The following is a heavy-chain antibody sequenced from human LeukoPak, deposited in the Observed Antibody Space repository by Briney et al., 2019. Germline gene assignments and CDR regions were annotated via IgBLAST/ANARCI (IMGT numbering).Heavy chain of an antibody. CDR2: INHSGST. CDR1: GGSFSGYY. D-gene: IGHD3-16*01. V-gene: IGHV4-34*01. J-gene: IGHJ4*02. Sequence: PSETLSLTCAVYGGSFSGYYWSWIRQPPGKGLEWIGEINHSGSTNYNPSLKSRVTISADTSKNHFSLKLNSVTTADTAVYYCTGGAGWLIDYWGQGILVTVSS. CDR3: TGGAGWLIDY.